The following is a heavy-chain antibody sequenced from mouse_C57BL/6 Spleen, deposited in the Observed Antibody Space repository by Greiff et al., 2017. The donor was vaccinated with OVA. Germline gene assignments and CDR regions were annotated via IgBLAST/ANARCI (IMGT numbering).Heavy chain of an antibody. D-gene: IGHD3-2*02. V-gene: IGHV1-76*01. Sequence: QVQLQQSGAELVRPGASVKLSCKASGYTFTDYYINWVKQRPGQGLEWIARIYPGSGNTYYNEKFKGKATLTAEKSSSTAYMQLSSLTSEDSAVYFCARRGLRLQYFDVWGTGTTVTVSS. CDR3: ARRGLRLQYFDV. J-gene: IGHJ1*03. CDR1: GYTFTDYY. CDR2: IYPGSGNT.